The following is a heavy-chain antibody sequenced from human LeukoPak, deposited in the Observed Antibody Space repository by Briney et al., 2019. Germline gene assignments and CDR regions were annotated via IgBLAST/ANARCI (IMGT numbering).Heavy chain of an antibody. CDR1: GGSISSYY. D-gene: IGHD5-18*01. Sequence: SSETLSLTCTVSGGSISSYYWSWIRQPPGKGLEWIGYIYYSGSTNYNPSLKSRVTISVDTSKNQFSLKLSSVTAADTAVYYCARAGYSYGYYSWGQGTLVTVSS. V-gene: IGHV4-59*01. CDR3: ARAGYSYGYYS. CDR2: IYYSGST. J-gene: IGHJ5*02.